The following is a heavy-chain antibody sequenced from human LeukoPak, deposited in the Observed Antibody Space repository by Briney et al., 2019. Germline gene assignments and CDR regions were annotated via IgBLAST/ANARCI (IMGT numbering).Heavy chain of an antibody. Sequence: SETLSLTCTVSGGSISSGSYYWSWIRQPAGKGLEWIGRIYTSESTNYNPSLKSRVTISVDTSKNQFSLKLSSVTAADTAVYYCARRRWEIAFDIWGQGTMVTVSS. CDR1: GGSISSGSYY. J-gene: IGHJ3*02. D-gene: IGHD1-26*01. CDR3: ARRRWEIAFDI. CDR2: IYTSEST. V-gene: IGHV4-61*02.